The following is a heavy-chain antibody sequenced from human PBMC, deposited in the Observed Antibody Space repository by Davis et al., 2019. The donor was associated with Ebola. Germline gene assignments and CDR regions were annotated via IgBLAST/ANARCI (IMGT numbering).Heavy chain of an antibody. J-gene: IGHJ5*02. V-gene: IGHV4-61*08. CDR2: IYYSGST. CDR3: ARDSPPSGWFDP. Sequence: PSETLSLTCTVSGGSISSGGYYWSWIRQHPGKGLEWIGYIYYSGSTTYNPSLKSRVTMSVDTSKNQFSLKLSSVTAADTAVYYCARDSPPSGWFDPWGQGTLVTVSS. D-gene: IGHD1-14*01. CDR1: GGSISSGGYY.